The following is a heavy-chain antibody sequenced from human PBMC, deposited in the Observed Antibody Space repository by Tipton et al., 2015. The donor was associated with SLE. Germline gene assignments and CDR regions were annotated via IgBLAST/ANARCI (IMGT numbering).Heavy chain of an antibody. CDR1: GFTFSGFA. CDR2: IRSKANSYAT. D-gene: IGHD3-22*01. Sequence: SLRLSCAASGFTFSGFAMHWVRQASGKGLEWVGRIRSKANSYATAYAASVKGRFTISRDDSKNTAYLQMNSLKTEDTAVYYCTVDYYDSSGSHFGFDYWGQGTLVTVSS. CDR3: TVDYYDSSGSHFGFDY. J-gene: IGHJ4*02. V-gene: IGHV3-73*01.